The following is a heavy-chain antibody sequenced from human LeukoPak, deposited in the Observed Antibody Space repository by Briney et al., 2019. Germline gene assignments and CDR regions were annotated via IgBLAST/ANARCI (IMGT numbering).Heavy chain of an antibody. D-gene: IGHD3-10*01. V-gene: IGHV1-69*04. CDR1: GGTFSSYA. CDR3: ARPHYGSGSYYTRGWFDP. CDR2: IIPILGIA. Sequence: ASVKVSCKASGGTFSSYAISWVRQAPGQGLEWMGRIIPILGIANYAQKFQGRVTITADKSTSTAYMELSSLRSEDTAVYYCARPHYGSGSYYTRGWFDPWGQGTLVTVSS. J-gene: IGHJ5*02.